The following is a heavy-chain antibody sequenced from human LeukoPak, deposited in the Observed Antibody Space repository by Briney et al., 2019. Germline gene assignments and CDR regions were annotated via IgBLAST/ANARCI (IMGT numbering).Heavy chain of an antibody. CDR1: GYRFTIYW. J-gene: IGHJ4*02. Sequence: GESLKISCKGSGYRFTIYWIGWVRQMPGRGLEWIGIIYPGDSDIRYSPSFQGQVNISADKSISTAYLQWSSLKASDTAMYYCARVPAAILGFYFDYWGQGTLVTVSS. CDR2: IYPGDSDI. CDR3: ARVPAAILGFYFDY. D-gene: IGHD2-2*02. V-gene: IGHV5-51*01.